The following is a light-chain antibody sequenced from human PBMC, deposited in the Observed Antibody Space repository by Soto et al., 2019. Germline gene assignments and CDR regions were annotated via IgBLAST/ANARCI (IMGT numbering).Light chain of an antibody. CDR2: DTS. CDR1: QSISTY. CDR3: QQRTNWPYGWT. Sequence: ENVLTQSPATLSLSPGERATLSCRASQSISTYVAWYQQTPGQAPRLLIYDTSKRATGIPDRFSGSGSGSEFTLTIHSREPEDFAVYFCQQRTNWPYGWTFGQGTKLEIK. J-gene: IGKJ1*01. V-gene: IGKV3-11*01.